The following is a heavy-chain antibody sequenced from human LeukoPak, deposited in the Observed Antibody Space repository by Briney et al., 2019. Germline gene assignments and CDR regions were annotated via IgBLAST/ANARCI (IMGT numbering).Heavy chain of an antibody. CDR3: ARHDSSSFDY. Sequence: GGSLRLSCAASGFTFSSYAMSWVRQAPGKGLEWVSAISGSGGSTYYADSVKGRFTISRDNAKNSLYLQMNSLRAEDTAVYYCARHDSSSFDYWGQGTLVTVSS. V-gene: IGHV3-23*01. CDR2: ISGSGGST. CDR1: GFTFSSYA. J-gene: IGHJ4*02. D-gene: IGHD3-22*01.